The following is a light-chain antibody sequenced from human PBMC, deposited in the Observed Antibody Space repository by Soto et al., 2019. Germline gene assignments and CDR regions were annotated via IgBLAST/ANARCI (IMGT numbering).Light chain of an antibody. J-gene: IGKJ1*01. CDR2: TAS. V-gene: IGKV1-9*01. CDR1: QGISSH. CDR3: QQLHSPPRT. Sequence: DIQLTQSPSFLSASVGDRVTITCRASQGISSHLAWYQQKPGKAPKLLIYTASTLQSGVPSRFSGSGSATEFTLTISSLQPEDFATYYCQQLHSPPRTFGQGTKVEVK.